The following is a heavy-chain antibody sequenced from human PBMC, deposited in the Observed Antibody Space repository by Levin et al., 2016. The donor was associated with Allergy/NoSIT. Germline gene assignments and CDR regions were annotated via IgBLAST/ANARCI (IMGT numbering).Heavy chain of an antibody. CDR3: ARDQRYSSSSGPLQTFDY. V-gene: IGHV1-18*01. J-gene: IGHJ4*02. CDR2: ISAYNGNM. Sequence: WVRQAPGQGLEWVGWISAYNGNMNYAQKFLGRVTMTTDTSTSTGYMELRSLTSDDTAVYYCARDQRYSSSSGPLQTFDYWGQGTLVTVSS. D-gene: IGHD6-6*01.